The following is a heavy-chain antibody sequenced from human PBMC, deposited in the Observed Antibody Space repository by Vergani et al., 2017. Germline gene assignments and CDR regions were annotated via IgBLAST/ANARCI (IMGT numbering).Heavy chain of an antibody. CDR3: ARKSTTFDY. CDR2: ISYDGSNK. V-gene: IGHV3-30-3*01. J-gene: IGHJ4*02. Sequence: QVQLVESGGGVVQPGRSLRLSCAASGFTFSSYAMHWVRQAPGKGLEWVAVISYDGSNKYYADSVKGRFTISRDNSKNTLYLQMNSLRAEDTAVYYCARKSTTFDYWGQGTLVTVSS. CDR1: GFTFSSYA. D-gene: IGHD2-2*01.